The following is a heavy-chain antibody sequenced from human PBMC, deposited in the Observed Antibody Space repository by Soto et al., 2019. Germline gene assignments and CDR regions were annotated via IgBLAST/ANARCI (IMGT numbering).Heavy chain of an antibody. CDR1: GFTFGSYA. Sequence: GGSLRLSCAASGFTFGSYAMHWVRQAPGKGLEWVAVISYDGSRIYYVDSVKGRFTISRDNSKNTLYLQMDSLRAEDTAVYYCARGSYYYSGGYYDYWGQGTLVTVSS. CDR2: ISYDGSRI. V-gene: IGHV3-30-3*01. D-gene: IGHD1-26*01. J-gene: IGHJ4*02. CDR3: ARGSYYYSGGYYDY.